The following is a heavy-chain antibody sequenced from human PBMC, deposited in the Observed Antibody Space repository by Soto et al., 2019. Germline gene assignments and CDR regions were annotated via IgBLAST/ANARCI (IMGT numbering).Heavy chain of an antibody. J-gene: IGHJ4*02. D-gene: IGHD4-17*01. CDR2: INGYNGVT. CDR3: ARDRQNYGSLDY. V-gene: IGHV1-18*01. Sequence: QVQLVQSGAEVKNPGASVKVSCRASGYTLSNNYGISWVRQAPGQGLEWMGWINGYNGVTNNARKFQDRVTLTTDASTTTAYMELRSLRSDDTAIYYCARDRQNYGSLDYWGQGTLVTVSS. CDR1: GYTLSNNYG.